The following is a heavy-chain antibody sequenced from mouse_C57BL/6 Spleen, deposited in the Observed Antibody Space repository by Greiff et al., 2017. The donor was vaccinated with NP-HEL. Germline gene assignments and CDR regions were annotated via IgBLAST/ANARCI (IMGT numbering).Heavy chain of an antibody. CDR3: TREGATMVTTRAWFAY. D-gene: IGHD2-2*01. Sequence: EVQVVESGEGLVKPGGSLKLSCAASGFTFSSYAMSWVRQTPEKRLEWVAYISSGGDYIYYADTVKGRFTISRDNARNTLYLQMSSLKSEDTAMYYCTREGATMVTTRAWFAYWGQGTLVTVSA. J-gene: IGHJ3*01. CDR1: GFTFSSYA. V-gene: IGHV5-9-1*02. CDR2: ISSGGDYI.